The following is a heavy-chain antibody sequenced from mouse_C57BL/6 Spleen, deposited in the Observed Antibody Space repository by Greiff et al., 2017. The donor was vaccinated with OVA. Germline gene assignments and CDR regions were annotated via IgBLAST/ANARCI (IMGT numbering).Heavy chain of an antibody. V-gene: IGHV1-64*01. CDR3: ARYTTVVAIDV. CDR1: GYTFTSYW. Sequence: QVQLQQPGAELVKPGASVKLSCKASGYTFTSYWMHWVKQRPGQGLEWIGMIHPNSGSTNYNEKFKSKATLTVDKSSSTAYMQLSSLTSEDSAVYYCARYTTVVAIDVWGTGTTVTVSS. D-gene: IGHD1-1*01. J-gene: IGHJ1*03. CDR2: IHPNSGST.